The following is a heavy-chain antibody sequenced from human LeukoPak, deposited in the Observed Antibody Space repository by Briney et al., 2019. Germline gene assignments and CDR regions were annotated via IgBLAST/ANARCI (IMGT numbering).Heavy chain of an antibody. D-gene: IGHD2-2*01. J-gene: IGHJ4*02. Sequence: PGGSLRLSCAASGFTFSNAWMSWVRQAPGKGLEWVGRIKSKTDGGTTDYAAPVKGRFTISRDDSKNTLYLQMNSLKTEDTAVYYCTTEDLGYCSSTSCPFLPPDYWGQGTLVTVSS. CDR1: GFTFSNAW. CDR3: TTEDLGYCSSTSCPFLPPDY. V-gene: IGHV3-15*01. CDR2: IKSKTDGGTT.